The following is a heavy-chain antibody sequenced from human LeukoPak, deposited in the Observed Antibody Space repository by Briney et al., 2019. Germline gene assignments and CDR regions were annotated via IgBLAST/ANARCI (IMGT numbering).Heavy chain of an antibody. CDR2: ISYRGGT. J-gene: IGHJ5*02. D-gene: IGHD3-22*01. CDR1: GGSLNSGSYY. CDR3: PRPYYCDRRIDP. Sequence: SSETLSLTCTVFGGSLNSGSYYWSWVRQHPGKGLEWFGYISYRGGTHYIPSLESRFSVSGDTSQDLFSLTVQSVTAGDRVVYYCPRPYYCDRRIDPWGQGILVTVSS. V-gene: IGHV4-31*03.